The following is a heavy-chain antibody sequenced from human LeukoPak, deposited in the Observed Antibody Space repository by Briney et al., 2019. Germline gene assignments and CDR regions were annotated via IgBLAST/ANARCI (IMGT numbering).Heavy chain of an antibody. CDR3: ARELVGATLYYFDY. J-gene: IGHJ4*02. CDR2: IYSGGST. V-gene: IGHV3-53*01. D-gene: IGHD1-26*01. Sequence: GGSLRLSCAASGFTVSSNYMSWVRQAPGKGLEWVSVIYSGGSTYYADSVKGRFTISRDNSKNTLYLQMNSLRAEDTAVYYCARELVGATLYYFDYWGQGTLVTVSS. CDR1: GFTVSSNY.